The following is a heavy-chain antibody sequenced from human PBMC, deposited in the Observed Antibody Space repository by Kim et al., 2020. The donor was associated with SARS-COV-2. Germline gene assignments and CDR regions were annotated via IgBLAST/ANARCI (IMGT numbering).Heavy chain of an antibody. CDR2: FDPEDGET. CDR1: GYTLTELS. J-gene: IGHJ4*02. D-gene: IGHD1-20*01. Sequence: ASVKVSCKVSGYTLTELSMHWVRQAPGKGLEWMGGFDPEDGETIYAQKFQGRVTMTEDTSTDTAYMELSSLRSEDTAVYYCATNKNIWRGTGGFDYWGQGTLVTVSS. CDR3: ATNKNIWRGTGGFDY. V-gene: IGHV1-24*01.